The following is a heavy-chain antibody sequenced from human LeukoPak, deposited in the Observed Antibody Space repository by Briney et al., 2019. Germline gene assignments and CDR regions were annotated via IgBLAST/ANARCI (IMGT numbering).Heavy chain of an antibody. Sequence: GASVKVSFKASGYTFTDYYIHWVRQAPGQGLEWMGWINPNTGGTNYARKFEDRVTMTRDTSIGTAYMELSRLTSDDTAVYYCARDYYLAVPALRWGQGTLVAVS. CDR3: ARDYYLAVPALR. CDR1: GYTFTDYY. CDR2: INPNTGGT. V-gene: IGHV1-2*02. D-gene: IGHD3-22*01. J-gene: IGHJ4*02.